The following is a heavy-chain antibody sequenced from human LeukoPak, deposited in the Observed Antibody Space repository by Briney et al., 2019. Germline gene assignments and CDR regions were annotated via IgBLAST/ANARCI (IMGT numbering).Heavy chain of an antibody. J-gene: IGHJ6*02. CDR1: GGSISSGVYY. Sequence: PSQTLSLTCTVSGGSISSGVYYWSWIRQHPGKGLEWIGYIYYSGSTYYNPSLKSRVTISVDTSKNQFSLKLSSVTAADTAVYYCARDQVVATITSYYYYGMDVWGQGTTVTVSS. CDR2: IYYSGST. D-gene: IGHD5-12*01. CDR3: ARDQVVATITSYYYYGMDV. V-gene: IGHV4-31*03.